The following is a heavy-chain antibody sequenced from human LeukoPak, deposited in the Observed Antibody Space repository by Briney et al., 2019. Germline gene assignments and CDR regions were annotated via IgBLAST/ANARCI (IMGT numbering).Heavy chain of an antibody. Sequence: ASVKVSCKASGYTFTGYYIHWVRQAPGQGLEWMGWINPNSGGTNYAQKFQGRVTMTTDTSTSTAYMELRSLRSDDTAVYYCARIYSGSYVLDYWGQGTLVTVSS. D-gene: IGHD1-26*01. CDR2: INPNSGGT. CDR3: ARIYSGSYVLDY. V-gene: IGHV1-2*02. CDR1: GYTFTGYY. J-gene: IGHJ4*02.